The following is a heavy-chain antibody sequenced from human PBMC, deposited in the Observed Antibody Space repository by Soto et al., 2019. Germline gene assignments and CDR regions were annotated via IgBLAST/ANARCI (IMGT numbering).Heavy chain of an antibody. CDR1: GGSISSSNYY. J-gene: IGHJ4*02. CDR3: ARPYTMYPSVSNFDY. D-gene: IGHD2-8*01. V-gene: IGHV4-39*01. CDR2: IYYSGNT. Sequence: PSETLSLTCPVSGGSISSSNYYWGWIRQPPGKGLEWIGSIYYSGNTYYNPSLKSRVTISVDTSKNQFSLKLSSVTAADTAVYYCARPYTMYPSVSNFDYWGQGTLVTVSS.